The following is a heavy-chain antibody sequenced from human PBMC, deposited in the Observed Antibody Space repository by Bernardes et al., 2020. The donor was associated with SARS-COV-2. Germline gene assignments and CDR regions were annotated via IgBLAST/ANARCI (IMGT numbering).Heavy chain of an antibody. D-gene: IGHD5-18*01. V-gene: IGHV1-24*01. CDR3: ATAVAVDTAMAYLIYYYYGMDV. CDR1: GYTLTELS. Sequence: ASVKVSCKVSGYTLTELSMHWVRQAPGKGLEWMGGFDPEDGETIYAQKFQGRVTMTEDTSTDTAYMELSSLRSEDTAVYYCATAVAVDTAMAYLIYYYYGMDVWGQGTTVTVSS. J-gene: IGHJ6*02. CDR2: FDPEDGET.